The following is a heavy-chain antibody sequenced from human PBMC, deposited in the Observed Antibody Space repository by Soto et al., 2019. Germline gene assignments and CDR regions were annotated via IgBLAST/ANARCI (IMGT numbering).Heavy chain of an antibody. D-gene: IGHD3-10*01. CDR1: GFTFTGNA. J-gene: IGHJ6*02. CDR2: INTGNGNT. V-gene: IGHV1-3*04. CDR3: ARGFNYGFVSYYYYGMDV. Sequence: ASVKVSCKASGFTFTGNAIHWVRQAPGQRLEWMGWINTGNGNTKYSLKFQGRVTITRDTSASTAYMELSSLRAEDTAVYYCARGFNYGFVSYYYYGMDVWGQGTTVTVSS.